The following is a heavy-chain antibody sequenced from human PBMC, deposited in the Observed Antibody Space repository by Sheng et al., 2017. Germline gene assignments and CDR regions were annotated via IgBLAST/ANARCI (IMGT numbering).Heavy chain of an antibody. Sequence: VQLVQSGAEVKKPGSSVKVSCKASGGSFSSYAVSWVRQAPGQGLEWMGGIIPAFGTANYAQKFQGRVTITADESTSTAYMELSSLRSEDTAVYYCARKACSSTSCYPYYYYYMDVWGQGTTVTVSS. CDR1: GGSFSSYA. J-gene: IGHJ6*03. V-gene: IGHV1-69*13. D-gene: IGHD2-2*01. CDR3: ARKACSSTSCYPYYYYYMDV. CDR2: IIPAFGTA.